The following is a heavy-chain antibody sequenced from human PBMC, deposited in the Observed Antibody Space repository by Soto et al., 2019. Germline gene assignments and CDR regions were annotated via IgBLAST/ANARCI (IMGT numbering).Heavy chain of an antibody. D-gene: IGHD2-15*01. CDR2: INHVGIT. V-gene: IGHV4-34*01. Sequence: LSLTCAVSGGSFRAFYCTWISESPGKGLEWLGDINHVGITNYNPSLKSRVSLPVDTYKSQFSLKLRSVTAADTTLYYCARAHDVWGGRQQPIDSWGQGTLLPVSS. CDR1: GGSFRAFY. CDR3: ARAHDVWGGRQQPIDS. J-gene: IGHJ4*02.